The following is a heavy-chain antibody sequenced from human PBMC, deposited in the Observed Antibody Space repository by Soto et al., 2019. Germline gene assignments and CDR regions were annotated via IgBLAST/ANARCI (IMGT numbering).Heavy chain of an antibody. Sequence: GGSLRLSCAASGFTFDDYAMHWVRQAPGKGLEWVSGISWNSGSIGYADSVKGRFTISRENAKNSLYLQMNSLRAEDTALYYCAKGYNYDFWSGYYIKDYYYYMDVWGKGTTVTVSS. D-gene: IGHD3-3*01. CDR2: ISWNSGSI. CDR3: AKGYNYDFWSGYYIKDYYYYMDV. J-gene: IGHJ6*03. V-gene: IGHV3-9*01. CDR1: GFTFDDYA.